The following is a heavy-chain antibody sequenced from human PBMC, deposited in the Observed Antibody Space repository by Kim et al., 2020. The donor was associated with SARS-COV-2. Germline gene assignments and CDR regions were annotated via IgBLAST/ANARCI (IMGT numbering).Heavy chain of an antibody. D-gene: IGHD6-19*01. CDR1: GFTFSSYG. CDR2: ISYDGSNK. V-gene: IGHV3-30*18. J-gene: IGHJ6*02. Sequence: GGSLRLSCAASGFTFSSYGMHWVRQAPGKGLEWVAVISYDGSNKYYADSVKGRFTISRDNSKNTLYLQMNSLRAEDTAVYYCAKDSLPGDSSGWTYYYYGMDVWGQGTTVTVSS. CDR3: AKDSLPGDSSGWTYYYYGMDV.